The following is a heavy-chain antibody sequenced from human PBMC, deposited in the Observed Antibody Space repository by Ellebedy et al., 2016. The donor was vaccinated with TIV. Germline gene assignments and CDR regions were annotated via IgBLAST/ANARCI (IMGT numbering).Heavy chain of an antibody. CDR1: GFTFSDHW. CDR2: INQDGSNK. J-gene: IGHJ6*02. D-gene: IGHD1-1*01. CDR3: ARDGVQNGYYYYYGMDV. Sequence: PGGSLRLSCAASGFTFSDHWMSWVRQAPGSGLEWVAYINQDGSNKYYVDSVKGRFTISRDNAKNSLYLQMNSLGAEDTAMYYCARDGVQNGYYYYYGMDVWGQGTTVTVSS. V-gene: IGHV3-7*01.